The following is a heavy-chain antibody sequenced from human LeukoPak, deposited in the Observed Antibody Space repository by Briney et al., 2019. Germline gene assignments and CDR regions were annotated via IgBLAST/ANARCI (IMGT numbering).Heavy chain of an antibody. V-gene: IGHV4-34*01. CDR1: GGSFSGYY. D-gene: IGHD6-13*01. Sequence: SETLSLTCAVYGGSFSGYYWSWIRQPPGKGLEWIGEIKHSGSTNYNPSLKSRVTISVDTSKNQFSLKLSSVTAADTAVYYCARGGGIAAARKAEYFQHWGQGTLVTVSS. CDR2: IKHSGST. CDR3: ARGGGIAAARKAEYFQH. J-gene: IGHJ1*01.